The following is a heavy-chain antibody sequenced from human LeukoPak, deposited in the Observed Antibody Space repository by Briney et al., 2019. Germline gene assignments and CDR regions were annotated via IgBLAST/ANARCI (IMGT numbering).Heavy chain of an antibody. CDR3: ATQPPSTAAFDY. D-gene: IGHD2-2*01. V-gene: IGHV4-59*03. CDR2: IYYSVSL. Sequence: PSETLSLTCTVSGGSINGYYWSWIRQTPGQGLKWIAYIYYSVSLNDNPSLKSRLTISVDTSRNQFSLKLTSVTAADTAVYYYATQPPSTAAFDYWGQGTLVTVSS. CDR1: GGSINGYY. J-gene: IGHJ4*02.